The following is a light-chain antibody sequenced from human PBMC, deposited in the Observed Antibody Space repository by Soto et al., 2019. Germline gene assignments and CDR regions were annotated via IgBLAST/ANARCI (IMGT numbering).Light chain of an antibody. CDR1: TSDIGSYNY. CDR3: ASFTTSSTRV. CDR2: EVN. V-gene: IGLV2-14*01. Sequence: QSILTQPASVSGSAGQSITVSCTGTTSDIGSYNYVSWYQQHPGKAPKLIIYEVNNRPSGISNRFSGSKSGSAASLTISGLQAEDEADYYCASFTTSSTRVFGTGTKVTVL. J-gene: IGLJ1*01.